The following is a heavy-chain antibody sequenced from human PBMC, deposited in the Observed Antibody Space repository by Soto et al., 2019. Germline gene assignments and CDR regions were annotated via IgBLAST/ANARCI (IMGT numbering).Heavy chain of an antibody. CDR3: ARGSVAFFDS. CDR2: IYSSGST. D-gene: IGHD2-15*01. V-gene: IGHV4-61*01. Sequence: SETLSLTCTVSDGSVSSGSYYWSWIRQPPGKGLEWIGYIYSSGSTLYNPSLKSRVIISVDTSMNRFSLKLSSVTAADTAVYYCARGSVAFFDSWGQGTLVTVSS. CDR1: DGSVSSGSYY. J-gene: IGHJ4*02.